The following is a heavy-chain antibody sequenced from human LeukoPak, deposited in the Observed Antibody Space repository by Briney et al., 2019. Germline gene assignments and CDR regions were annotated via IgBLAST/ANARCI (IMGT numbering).Heavy chain of an antibody. V-gene: IGHV3-23*01. CDR1: GITLSNYG. D-gene: IGHD4-11*01. J-gene: IGHJ6*03. Sequence: GGSLRLSCAVSGITLSNYGMSWVRQAPGKGLEWVSAISGSGGSTYYADSVKGRFTISRDNSKNTLYLQMNSLRAEDTAVYYCARAGITVTRLNYYYYMDVWGKGTTVTVSS. CDR2: ISGSGGST. CDR3: ARAGITVTRLNYYYYMDV.